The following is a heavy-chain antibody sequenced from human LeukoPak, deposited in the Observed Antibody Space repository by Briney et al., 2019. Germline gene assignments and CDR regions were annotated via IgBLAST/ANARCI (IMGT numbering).Heavy chain of an antibody. V-gene: IGHV3-23*03. D-gene: IGHD3-22*01. CDR3: AKDYDSSGYYNY. Sequence: GGSLRLSCAASGFTFSSYAMSWVRQAPGKGLEGVSVIYSGGSTYYADSVKGRFTISRHNSKNTLYLQMNSLRAEDTAVYYCAKDYDSSGYYNYWGQGTLVTVSS. CDR2: IYSGGST. CDR1: GFTFSSYA. J-gene: IGHJ4*02.